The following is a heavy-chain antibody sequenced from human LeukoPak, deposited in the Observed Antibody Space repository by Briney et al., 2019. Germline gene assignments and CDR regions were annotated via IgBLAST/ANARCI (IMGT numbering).Heavy chain of an antibody. D-gene: IGHD2-21*01. J-gene: IGHJ6*03. CDR1: GFTFDDYG. CDR3: ARNIPDGYYYYMDV. V-gene: IGHV3-20*04. CDR2: TNWNGGST. Sequence: GGSLRLSCAASGFTFDDYGMSWVRQAPGKGLEWVSGTNWNGGSTGYADSVKGRFTISRDNAKNSLYLQMNSLRAEDTALYYCARNIPDGYYYYMDVWGKGTTVTVSS.